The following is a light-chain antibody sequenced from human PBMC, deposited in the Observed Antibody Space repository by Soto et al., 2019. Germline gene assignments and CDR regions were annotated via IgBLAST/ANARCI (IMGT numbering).Light chain of an antibody. CDR1: QSVSRSY. V-gene: IGKV3D-20*01. J-gene: IGKJ5*01. Sequence: PGDRATLACGASQSVSRSYLAWYQQKPCLAPRLIIYDASTRATGIPDRFSGSGSGTDFTLTISRLEPEDFAVYYCQQSGSSPITFGQGTRLEIK. CDR3: QQSGSSPIT. CDR2: DAS.